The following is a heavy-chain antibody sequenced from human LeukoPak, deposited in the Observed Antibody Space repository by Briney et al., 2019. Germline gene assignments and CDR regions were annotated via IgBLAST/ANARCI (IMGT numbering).Heavy chain of an antibody. D-gene: IGHD3-10*01. CDR1: VFTFSSYD. CDR2: IATVRDT. Sequence: GGSLRLSCVASVFTFSSYDMHWVRQATGKGLEWVAAIATVRDTYYPHSVKGRFTISRDNDKNSLYLQMNTLKAGDTAVYYCAREGQGSGIHPLDYWGQGTLVTVSS. CDR3: AREGQGSGIHPLDY. J-gene: IGHJ4*02. V-gene: IGHV3-13*04.